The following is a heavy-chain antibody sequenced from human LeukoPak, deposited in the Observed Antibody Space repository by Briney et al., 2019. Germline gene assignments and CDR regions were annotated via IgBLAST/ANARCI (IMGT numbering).Heavy chain of an antibody. CDR2: IYYSDST. D-gene: IGHD3-10*01. V-gene: IGHV4-39*01. Sequence: SETLSLTCTVSGGSISSSSYYWGWIRQPPGKGLEWNGSIYYSDSTYYHPSLKSRVTISLDTSKNQFSLKLSSVTAADTAVYYCARQWRRELLYYYYYMDVWGKGTTVTISS. CDR1: GGSISSSSYY. J-gene: IGHJ6*03. CDR3: ARQWRRELLYYYYYMDV.